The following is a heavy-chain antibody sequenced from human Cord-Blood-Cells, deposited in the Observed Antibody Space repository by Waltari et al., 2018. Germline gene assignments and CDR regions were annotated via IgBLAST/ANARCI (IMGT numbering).Heavy chain of an antibody. V-gene: IGHV4-39*01. CDR1: GGPISSSSYH. CDR3: ARHSGDYAIFDY. Sequence: QLQLQESGPGLVKPSETLSLTCTGPGGPISSSSYHWGWIRQPPGKGLEWIGSIYYSGSTYYNPSLKSRVTISVDTSKNQFSLKLSSVTAADTAVYYCARHSGDYAIFDYWGQGTLVTVSS. J-gene: IGHJ4*02. CDR2: IYYSGST. D-gene: IGHD4-17*01.